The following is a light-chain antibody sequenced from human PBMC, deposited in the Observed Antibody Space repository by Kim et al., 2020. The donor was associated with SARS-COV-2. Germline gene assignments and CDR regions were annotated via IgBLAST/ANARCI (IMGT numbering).Light chain of an antibody. CDR3: NSRDSNDYVV. J-gene: IGLJ2*01. CDR1: SLRSYY. V-gene: IGLV3-19*01. Sequence: SSELTQDPAVSVALGQTVRITCQGDSLRSYYATWYQQKPGQAPIVVIYGKDNRPSGVPDRFSGSSSGNTAYLTITGTQAGDEADYYCNSRDSNDYVVFGGGTKFTVL. CDR2: GKD.